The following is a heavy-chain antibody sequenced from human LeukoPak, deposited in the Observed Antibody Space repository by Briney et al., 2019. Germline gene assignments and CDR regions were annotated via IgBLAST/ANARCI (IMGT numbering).Heavy chain of an antibody. D-gene: IGHD3-9*01. V-gene: IGHV3-33*06. CDR3: AKEYDILTGYGPYYSMDV. Sequence: GGSLRLSCAASGFTFSSYGMHWVRQAPGKGLEWVAVIWYDGSNKYYADSVKGRFTISRDNSKNTLYLQMNSLRAEDTAVYYCAKEYDILTGYGPYYSMDVWGQGTTVTVSS. CDR1: GFTFSSYG. J-gene: IGHJ6*02. CDR2: IWYDGSNK.